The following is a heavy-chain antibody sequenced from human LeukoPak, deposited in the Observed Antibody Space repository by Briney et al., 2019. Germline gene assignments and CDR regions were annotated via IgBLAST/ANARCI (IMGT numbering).Heavy chain of an antibody. V-gene: IGHV4-39*07. J-gene: IGHJ4*02. CDR1: DGSISSSSYY. Sequence: SETLSLTCTVSDGSISSSSYYWGWIRQPPGKGLEWIGSIYYSGSTYYNPSLKSRVTISVDTSKNQFSLKLSSVTAADTAVYYCARGEWLRFSPVPFDYWGQGTLVTVSS. D-gene: IGHD5-12*01. CDR3: ARGEWLRFSPVPFDY. CDR2: IYYSGST.